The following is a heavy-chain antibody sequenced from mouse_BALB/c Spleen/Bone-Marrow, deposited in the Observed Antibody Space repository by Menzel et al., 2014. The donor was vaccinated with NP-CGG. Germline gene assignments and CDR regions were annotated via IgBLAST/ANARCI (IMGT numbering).Heavy chain of an antibody. CDR2: ISSGGSYT. Sequence: EVQGVESGGGLVKPGGSLKLSCAASGFTFSSYTMSWVRQTPEKRLEWVATISSGGSYTYYPASVKGRFTISRDNAKNTLYLQMSSLKSEDTAMYYCTRDGKGNYDYAMDYWGQGTPVTVSS. J-gene: IGHJ4*01. CDR1: GFTFSSYT. CDR3: TRDGKGNYDYAMDY. D-gene: IGHD2-1*01. V-gene: IGHV5-6-4*01.